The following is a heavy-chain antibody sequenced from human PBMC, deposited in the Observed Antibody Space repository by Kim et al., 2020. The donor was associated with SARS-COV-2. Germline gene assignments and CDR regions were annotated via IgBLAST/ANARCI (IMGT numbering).Heavy chain of an antibody. Sequence: GGSLRLSCAASGFTFSSYGMHWVRQAPGKGLEWVAAISYDGSNKYYADSVKGRFTISRDNSKNTLYLQMNSLRAEDTAVYYCARGGGGEFDFSGQGTLVTVSS. CDR3: ARGGGGEFDF. D-gene: IGHD2-21*01. CDR2: ISYDGSNK. J-gene: IGHJ4*02. V-gene: IGHV3-33*05. CDR1: GFTFSSYG.